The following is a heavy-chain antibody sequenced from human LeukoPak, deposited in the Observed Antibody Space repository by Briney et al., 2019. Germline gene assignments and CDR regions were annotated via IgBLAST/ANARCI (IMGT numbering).Heavy chain of an antibody. CDR3: ARDGGGSWYFGEFDY. D-gene: IGHD6-13*01. V-gene: IGHV4-59*01. CDR1: GGSISSYY. Sequence: SETLSLTCTVSGGSISSYYWSWIRQPPGKGLEWIGYIYYSGSTNYNPSLKSRVTISVDTSKNQFSLKLSSVTAADTAVYYCARDGGGSWYFGEFDYWGQGTLVTVSS. J-gene: IGHJ4*02. CDR2: IYYSGST.